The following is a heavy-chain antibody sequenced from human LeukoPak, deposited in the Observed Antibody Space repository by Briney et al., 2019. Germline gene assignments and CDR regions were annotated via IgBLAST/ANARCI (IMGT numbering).Heavy chain of an antibody. V-gene: IGHV4-38-2*02. CDR1: GYSISSGYD. CDR3: ARENWVFDY. J-gene: IGHJ4*02. Sequence: PSETLSLTCVVSGYSISSGYDWGWIRQPPGKGLEWIGSGYRSGTTYYDPSLKSRVTISVDTSKNQISLKVRSVTAADTAMYYCARENWVFDYWGQGILVTVSS. CDR2: GYRSGTT. D-gene: IGHD7-27*01.